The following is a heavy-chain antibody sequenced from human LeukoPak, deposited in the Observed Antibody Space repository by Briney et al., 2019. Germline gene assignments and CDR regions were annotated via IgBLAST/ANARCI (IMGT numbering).Heavy chain of an antibody. J-gene: IGHJ4*02. CDR2: ISYDGSNK. D-gene: IGHD3-10*01. V-gene: IGHV3-30*18. CDR3: AKSPPPGGSRYYFDY. Sequence: GGSLRLSCAAPGFTFSSYGMHWVRQAPGKGLEWVAVISYDGSNKYYADSVKGRFTISRDNSKNTLYLQMNSLRAEDTAVYYCAKSPPPGGSRYYFDYWGQGTLVTVSS. CDR1: GFTFSSYG.